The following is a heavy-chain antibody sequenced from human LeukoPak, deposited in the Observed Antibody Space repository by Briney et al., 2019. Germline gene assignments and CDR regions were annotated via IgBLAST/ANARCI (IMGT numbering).Heavy chain of an antibody. CDR2: INGDGSRT. D-gene: IGHD3-10*01. CDR1: GFTFSDYY. J-gene: IGHJ4*02. V-gene: IGHV3-74*01. CDR3: SRGTYPYSSDN. Sequence: GGSLRLSCAASGFTFSDYYMHWVRQAPGKGLLWISHINGDGSRTGYADSVKGRFTISRDNAKNILYLQMNSLRAEDTAVYYCSRGTYPYSSDNWGQGALVTVSS.